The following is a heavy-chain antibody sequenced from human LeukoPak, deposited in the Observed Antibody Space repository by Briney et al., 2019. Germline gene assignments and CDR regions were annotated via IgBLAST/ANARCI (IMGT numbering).Heavy chain of an antibody. J-gene: IGHJ4*02. CDR1: GFTVSGNY. Sequence: PGGSLRLSCAVSGFTVSGNYMSWVRQAPGKGLEWVSVMYSSGSTDYADSVKGRFTISRDNSKNTLYLQMNSLRVEDTAVYYCAREGGPYSSTLRGQWGQGTLVTVSS. CDR2: MYSSGST. V-gene: IGHV3-53*01. D-gene: IGHD6-19*01. CDR3: AREGGPYSSTLRGQ.